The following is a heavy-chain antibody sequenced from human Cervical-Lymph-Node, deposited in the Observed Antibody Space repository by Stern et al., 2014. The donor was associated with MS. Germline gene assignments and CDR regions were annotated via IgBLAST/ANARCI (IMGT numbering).Heavy chain of an antibody. CDR1: AYDFTDYY. V-gene: IGHV1-2*06. CDR2: LSPKTGAT. J-gene: IGHJ6*02. CDR3: ARGIIASGGQYYALDV. D-gene: IGHD3-10*01. Sequence: VQLEESGPEVKKPGASLKVSCRASAYDFTDYYLHWVRQAPGQGLQWMGRLSPKTGATKYAQKFHDRVAMTRDTSISTAYMDLSSLISDDTAVYYCARGIIASGGQYYALDVWGQGTTVTVSS.